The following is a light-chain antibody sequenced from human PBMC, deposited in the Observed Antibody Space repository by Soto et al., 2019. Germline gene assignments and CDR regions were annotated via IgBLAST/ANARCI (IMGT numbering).Light chain of an antibody. J-gene: IGLJ3*02. CDR2: INYDGTH. V-gene: IGLV4-69*01. CDR3: QSLGTGIQV. CDR1: SGYSTYA. Sequence: QLVLTQSPSASASLGASVKLTCTLSSGYSTYAIAWHQQQSEKGPRFLMKINYDGTHSKGDGFFDRFSGSSSGAERHLTISSLQSEDEADYYCQSLGTGIQVFGGGTKVTVL.